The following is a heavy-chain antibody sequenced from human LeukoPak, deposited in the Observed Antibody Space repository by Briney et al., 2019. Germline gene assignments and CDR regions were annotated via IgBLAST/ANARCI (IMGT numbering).Heavy chain of an antibody. CDR2: IIPIFGTA. CDR1: GGTFSSYA. J-gene: IGHJ4*02. V-gene: IGHV1-69*01. D-gene: IGHD6-6*01. CDR3: AGVSSSRSGEFDY. Sequence: ASVKVSCKASGGTFSSYAISWVRQAPRQGLEGMGGIIPIFGTANYAQKFQGRVTITADESTSTAYMELSSLRSEDTAVYYCAGVSSSRSGEFDYWGQGTLVTVSS.